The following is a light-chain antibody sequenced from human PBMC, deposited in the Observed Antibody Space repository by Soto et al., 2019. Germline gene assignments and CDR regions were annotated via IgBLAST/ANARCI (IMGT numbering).Light chain of an antibody. CDR2: GAS. CDR1: QRIANY. Sequence: DIQMNQSPSSLSASVGDRVTITCRASQRIANYLNWYQQRPGKAPKLLISGASTLQSAVPSRFSGGGSGTDFTLTISTLQPEDFATYYCQQTYTTPHTFGQGTKLEIK. J-gene: IGKJ2*01. V-gene: IGKV1-39*01. CDR3: QQTYTTPHT.